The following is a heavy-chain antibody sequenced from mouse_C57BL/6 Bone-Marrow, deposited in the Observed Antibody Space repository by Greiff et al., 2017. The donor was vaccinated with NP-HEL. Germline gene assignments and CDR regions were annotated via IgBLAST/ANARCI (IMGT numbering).Heavy chain of an antibody. CDR2: IDPSDSYT. CDR1: GYTFTSYW. D-gene: IGHD3-2*02. J-gene: IGHJ2*01. Sequence: QVQLQQPGAELVKPGASVKLSCKASGYTFTSYWMQWVKQRPGQGLEWIGEIDPSDSYTNYNQKFKGKATLTVDTSSSTAYMQLSSLTSEDSAVYYCQPRPDYWGQGTTLTVSS. V-gene: IGHV1-50*01. CDR3: QPRPDY.